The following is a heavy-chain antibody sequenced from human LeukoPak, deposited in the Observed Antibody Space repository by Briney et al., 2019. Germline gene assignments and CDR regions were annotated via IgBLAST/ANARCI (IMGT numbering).Heavy chain of an antibody. CDR3: ARDSSSSGWYVYYYYYGMDV. J-gene: IGHJ6*02. D-gene: IGHD6-19*01. V-gene: IGHV3-74*01. CDR2: MNSDGRST. Sequence: GGSLRLSCTASGFTFSDNWMHWVRQAPGKGLVWVSRMNSDGRSTYYADSVKGRFTISRDNAKNTLYLQMSSLRAEDTAVYYCARDSSSSGWYVYYYYYGMDVWGQGTTVTVSS. CDR1: GFTFSDNW.